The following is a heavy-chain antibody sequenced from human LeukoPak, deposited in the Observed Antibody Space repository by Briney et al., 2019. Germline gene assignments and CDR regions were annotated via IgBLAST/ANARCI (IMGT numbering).Heavy chain of an antibody. V-gene: IGHV3-30*18. D-gene: IGHD4-11*01. CDR1: GFTFSSYS. CDR3: AKEGKATMTS. CDR2: ISYDGSNK. J-gene: IGHJ4*02. Sequence: GGSLRLSCAASGFTFSSYSMNWVRQAPGKGLEWVAVISYDGSNKYYADSVKGRFTISRDNSKNTLYLQMNSLRAEDTAVYYCAKEGKATMTSWGQGTLVTVSS.